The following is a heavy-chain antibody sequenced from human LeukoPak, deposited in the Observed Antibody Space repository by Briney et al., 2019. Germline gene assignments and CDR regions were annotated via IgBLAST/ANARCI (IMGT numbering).Heavy chain of an antibody. CDR2: IAGGGTE. CDR1: GFTITTYA. Sequence: PGGSLRLSCAASGFTITTYAVNWVRQAPGEGLEWVSGIAGGGTEYYSDSVKGRFIISSVNPQNLVHLHMNSLTVEDTAVYYCARAQGALDYWGQGTLVTVSS. J-gene: IGHJ4*02. V-gene: IGHV3-23*01. CDR3: ARAQGALDY.